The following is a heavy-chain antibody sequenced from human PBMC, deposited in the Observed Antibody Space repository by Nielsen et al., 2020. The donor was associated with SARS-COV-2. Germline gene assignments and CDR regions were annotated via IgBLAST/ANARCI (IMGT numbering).Heavy chain of an antibody. CDR1: GGSITTYY. V-gene: IGHV4-59*13. Sequence: ETLSLTCAVSGGSITTYYWHWIRQSPGKGLEWIGYIYYSGNTNYNPSLKRRVTISVDTSKNQFSLKLSSVTAADTAVYYCARDDDNWGSLAYWGQGTLVTVSS. CDR2: IYYSGNT. D-gene: IGHD7-27*01. CDR3: ARDDDNWGSLAY. J-gene: IGHJ4*02.